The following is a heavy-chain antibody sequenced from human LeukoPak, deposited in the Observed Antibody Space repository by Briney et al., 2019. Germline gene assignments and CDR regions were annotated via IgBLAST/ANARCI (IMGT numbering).Heavy chain of an antibody. V-gene: IGHV4-4*07. CDR1: GGSISSYY. CDR3: ARGSIAARPEWFDP. CDR2: IYTSGST. J-gene: IGHJ5*02. Sequence: SETLSLTCTVSGGSISSYYWSWIRQPAGKGLEWIGRIYTSGSTNYNPSLKSRVTISVDKSKNQFSLKLSSVTAADTAVYYCARGSIAARPEWFDPWGQGPLATVSS. D-gene: IGHD6-6*01.